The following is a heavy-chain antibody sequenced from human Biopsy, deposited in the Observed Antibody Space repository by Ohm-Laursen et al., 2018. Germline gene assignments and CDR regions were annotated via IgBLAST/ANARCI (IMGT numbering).Heavy chain of an antibody. J-gene: IGHJ6*02. CDR2: INYRGNT. V-gene: IGHV4-59*01. D-gene: IGHD2-2*01. CDR3: ARDKITYCTSTSCDYFGMDV. CDR1: GASIEDYY. Sequence: GTLSLTCTVSGASIEDYYWTLIRQAPGKTLEWIASINYRGNTNYNPSLKSRVTMSAHTSTNQFSLKLTSVTAADTAVYYCARDKITYCTSTSCDYFGMDVWGQGTTVTVSS.